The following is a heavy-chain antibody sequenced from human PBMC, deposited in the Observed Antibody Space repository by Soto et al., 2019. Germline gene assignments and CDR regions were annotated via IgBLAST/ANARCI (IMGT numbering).Heavy chain of an antibody. V-gene: IGHV1-24*01. J-gene: IGHJ5*02. Sequence: ASVKVSCKVSGYTLTELSMHWVRQAPGKGLEWMGGFDPEDGETIYAQKFQGRVTMTEDTSTDTAYMELSSLRSEDTAVYYCATGYCSSTSGYDWFAPWGQGTLVPSPQ. CDR1: GYTLTELS. CDR2: FDPEDGET. D-gene: IGHD2-2*01. CDR3: ATGYCSSTSGYDWFAP.